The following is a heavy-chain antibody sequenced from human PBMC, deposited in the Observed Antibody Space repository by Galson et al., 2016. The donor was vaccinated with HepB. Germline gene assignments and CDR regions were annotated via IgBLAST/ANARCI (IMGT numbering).Heavy chain of an antibody. J-gene: IGHJ5*02. CDR1: GFDFSVSA. CDR2: IRGKAYGYAT. D-gene: IGHD3-16*01. CDR3: LIPVKGLGWSDP. V-gene: IGHV3-73*01. Sequence: SLRLSCAASGFDFSVSAMHWVRQASGKGLEWVGRIRGKAYGYATTYAASVTGRFTISRDDSKNTAYLQRNSLKTEDAAVYYCLIPVKGLGWSDPWGQGALVIVSS.